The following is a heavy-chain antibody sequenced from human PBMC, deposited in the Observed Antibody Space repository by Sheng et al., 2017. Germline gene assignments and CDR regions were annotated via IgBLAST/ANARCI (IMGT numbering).Heavy chain of an antibody. CDR3: ARDDYSNRPTPFDY. CDR1: GFTFSSYS. D-gene: IGHD4-4*01. V-gene: IGHV3-21*01. CDR2: ISSSSSYI. J-gene: IGHJ4*02. Sequence: EVQLVESGGGLVKPWGSLRLSCAASGFTFSSYSTELGPPGSREGLEWVSSISSSSSYIYYADSVKGRFTISRDNAKNSLYLQMNSLRAEDTAVYYCARDDYSNRPTPFDYWARE.